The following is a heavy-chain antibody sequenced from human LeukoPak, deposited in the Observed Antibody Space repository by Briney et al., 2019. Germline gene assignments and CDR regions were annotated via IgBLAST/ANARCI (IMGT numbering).Heavy chain of an antibody. CDR1: GFTFSNYD. CDR2: IPSSGSSI. J-gene: IGHJ3*02. D-gene: IGHD3-22*01. CDR3: ARVVGTYDSSEERPVDDAFDI. V-gene: IGHV3-48*03. Sequence: PGGSLRLSCVASGFTFSNYDMNWVRQAPGKGLEWVSYIPSSGSSIYYADSVKGRFTVSRDNAKNSLYLQMNSLRAEDTAVYYCARVVGTYDSSEERPVDDAFDIWGQGTMVTVSS.